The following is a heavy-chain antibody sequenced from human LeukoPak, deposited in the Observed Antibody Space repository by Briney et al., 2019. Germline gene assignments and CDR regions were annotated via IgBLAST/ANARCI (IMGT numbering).Heavy chain of an antibody. Sequence: KPSETLSLTCSVSGGSISSGSYYWSSIRQPAGKGLEWIGRIYSSGSTNYNPSIKSRVTISVDKSKNQFSLKLSSVTAADTAVYYCARAGLGIATEFDPWGQGTLVTVSS. CDR1: GGSISSGSYY. D-gene: IGHD6-13*01. J-gene: IGHJ5*02. CDR2: IYSSGST. V-gene: IGHV4-61*02. CDR3: ARAGLGIATEFDP.